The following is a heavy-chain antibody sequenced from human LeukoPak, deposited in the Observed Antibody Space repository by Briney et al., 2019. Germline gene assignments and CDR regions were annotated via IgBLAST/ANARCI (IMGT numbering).Heavy chain of an antibody. CDR3: ARHGSIEGSSPLGWFDP. CDR2: IYYSGST. D-gene: IGHD6-13*01. J-gene: IGHJ5*02. Sequence: SETLSLTCTVSGGSISSYYWSWIRQPPGKGLEWIGYIYYSGSTNYNPSLKSRVTISVDTSKNQFSLKLSSVTAADTAMYYCARHGSIEGSSPLGWFDPWGQGTLVTVSS. CDR1: GGSISSYY. V-gene: IGHV4-59*08.